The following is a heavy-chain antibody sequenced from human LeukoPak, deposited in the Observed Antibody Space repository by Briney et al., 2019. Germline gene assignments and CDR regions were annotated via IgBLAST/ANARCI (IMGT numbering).Heavy chain of an antibody. Sequence: KPGRSLRLSCAASGFTFSSYSMIWVRQAPGKGPEWVSSISSSSTYIYYADSLKGRFTVSRDNAKNSLYLQMNSLKIEDTAVYFCARDPSPMLSSGSGSYPDSWGQGTLVTVSS. D-gene: IGHD3-10*01. CDR2: ISSSSTYI. CDR1: GFTFSSYS. CDR3: ARDPSPMLSSGSGSYPDS. J-gene: IGHJ4*02. V-gene: IGHV3-21*01.